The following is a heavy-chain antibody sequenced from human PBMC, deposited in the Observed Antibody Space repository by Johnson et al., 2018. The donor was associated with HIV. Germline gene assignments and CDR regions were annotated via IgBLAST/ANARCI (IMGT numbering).Heavy chain of an antibody. Sequence: VQLVESGGGVVQPGGSLRLSCAASGFTFSNYGIHWVRQAPGKGLEWVAFIQYDGNHENYIDSVKGRFTISRDNSKNTLYLQMNSRRPEDTAVYYCATERAVVSANAFDIWGQGTMVTVSS. CDR2: IQYDGNHE. J-gene: IGHJ3*02. CDR1: GFTFSNYG. CDR3: ATERAVVSANAFDI. D-gene: IGHD3-22*01. V-gene: IGHV3-30*02.